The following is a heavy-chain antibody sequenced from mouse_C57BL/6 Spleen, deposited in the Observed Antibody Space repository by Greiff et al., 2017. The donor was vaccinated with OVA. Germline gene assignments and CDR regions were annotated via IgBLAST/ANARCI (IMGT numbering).Heavy chain of an antibody. CDR2: INPSTGGT. Sequence: VQLKESGPELVKPGASVKISCKASGYSFTGYYMNWVKQSPEKSLEWIGEINPSTGGTTYNQKFKAKATLTVDKSSSTAYMQLSSLTSEDSAVYYCAISDGYYRYYAMDYWGQGTSVTVSS. D-gene: IGHD2-3*01. J-gene: IGHJ4*01. CDR3: AISDGYYRYYAMDY. V-gene: IGHV1-42*01. CDR1: GYSFTGYY.